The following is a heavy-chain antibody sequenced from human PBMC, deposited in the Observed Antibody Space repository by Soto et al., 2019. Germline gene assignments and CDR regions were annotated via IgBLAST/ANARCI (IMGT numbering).Heavy chain of an antibody. Sequence: ASVKISCKAPADTFTSYYINWVRQAPGQGLEWMGIINPNGSSTRYAQKFQGRVTLTRDTPASTVYMEMRNLGADDTPLYFCARSSGGVYGIIIGGTNWFGPWGQGTLVTVSS. D-gene: IGHD3-10*01. J-gene: IGHJ5*02. CDR1: ADTFTSYY. CDR3: ARSSGGVYGIIIGGTNWFGP. CDR2: INPNGSST. V-gene: IGHV1-46*01.